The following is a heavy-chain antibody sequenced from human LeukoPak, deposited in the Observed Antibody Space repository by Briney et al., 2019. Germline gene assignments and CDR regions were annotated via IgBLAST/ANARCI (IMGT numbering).Heavy chain of an antibody. CDR3: ARRYCTSTSCYAFDY. D-gene: IGHD2-2*01. J-gene: IGHJ4*02. V-gene: IGHV3-21*01. Sequence: GGSLRLSCAASGFTFSSYSMNWVRQAPGKGLEWVSSISGSSSHIYYADSVKGRFTISRDNAKNSLYLQMNSLRAEDTAVYYCARRYCTSTSCYAFDYWGQGTLVTVSS. CDR2: ISGSSSHI. CDR1: GFTFSSYS.